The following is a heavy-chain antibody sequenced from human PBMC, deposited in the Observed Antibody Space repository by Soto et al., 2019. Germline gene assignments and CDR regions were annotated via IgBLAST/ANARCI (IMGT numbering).Heavy chain of an antibody. CDR2: IYHSGNT. CDR1: GGSIRNVY. V-gene: IGHV4-59*01. J-gene: IGHJ4*02. CDR3: ARAHAPTLPFDY. Sequence: SETLSLTCTVSGGSIRNVYWSWIRQPPGKGLEWIGFIYHSGNTKYNPSLKSRVTISIDTSNNQFSLSLKSVTAADTAVYFCARAHAPTLPFDYWGQGTMVTVYS. D-gene: IGHD2-15*01.